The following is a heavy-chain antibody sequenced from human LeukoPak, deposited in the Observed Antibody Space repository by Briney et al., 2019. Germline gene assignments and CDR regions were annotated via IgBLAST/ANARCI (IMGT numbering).Heavy chain of an antibody. J-gene: IGHJ4*02. V-gene: IGHV3-48*03. CDR3: ATDALWIGELLEYSDY. CDR2: ISSSGSTI. CDR1: GFTFSSYE. Sequence: PGGSLRLSCAASGFTFSSYEMNWVRQAPGKGLEWVSYISSSGSTIYYADSVKGRFTISRDNAKNSLYLQMNSLRAEDTAVYYCATDALWIGELLEYSDYWGQGTLVTVSS. D-gene: IGHD3-10*01.